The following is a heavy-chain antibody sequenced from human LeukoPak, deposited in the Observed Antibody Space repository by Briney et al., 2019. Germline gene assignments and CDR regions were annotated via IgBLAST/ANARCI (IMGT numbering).Heavy chain of an antibody. D-gene: IGHD1-26*01. CDR3: ARKVLSGSRYFDY. CDR1: GFTFSSYA. J-gene: IGHJ4*02. Sequence: GGSLRLSCAASGFTFSSYAMGWVRQAPGKGLEWVSYITSSASTIYYAESVKGRFTISRDNAKNSLFLQMNSLRAEDTAVYYCARKVLSGSRYFDYWGQGALVTVSS. V-gene: IGHV3-48*03. CDR2: ITSSASTI.